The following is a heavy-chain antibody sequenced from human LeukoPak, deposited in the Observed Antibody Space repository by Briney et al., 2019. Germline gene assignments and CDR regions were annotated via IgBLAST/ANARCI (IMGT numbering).Heavy chain of an antibody. J-gene: IGHJ5*02. D-gene: IGHD6-19*01. CDR3: VRGRYSSGWFKDKNWFDP. CDR1: GGSISSGSYC. V-gene: IGHV4-61*02. Sequence: PSETLSLTCTVSGGSISSGSYCWSWIRQPAGKGLEWIGRIYTSGSTNYNPSLKSRVTMSVDTSKNQFSLKLSSVTAADTAVYYCVRGRYSSGWFKDKNWFDPWGQGIPVTVSS. CDR2: IYTSGST.